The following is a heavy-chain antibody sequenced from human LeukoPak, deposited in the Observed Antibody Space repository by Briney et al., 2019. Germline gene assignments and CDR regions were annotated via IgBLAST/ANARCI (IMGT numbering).Heavy chain of an antibody. CDR3: AREDYGDSRIPYYGMDV. J-gene: IGHJ6*02. V-gene: IGHV3-30-3*01. D-gene: IGHD4-17*01. Sequence: GGSLRLSCAASGFTFSSYAMHWVRQAPGKGLEGVAVISYDGGNKYYADSVKGRFTISRDNSKNTLYLQMNSLRAEDTAVYYCAREDYGDSRIPYYGMDVWGQGTTVTVSS. CDR1: GFTFSSYA. CDR2: ISYDGGNK.